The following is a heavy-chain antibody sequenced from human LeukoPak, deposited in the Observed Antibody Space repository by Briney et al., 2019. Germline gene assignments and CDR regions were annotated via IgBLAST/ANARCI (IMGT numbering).Heavy chain of an antibody. CDR3: ARSLNGDYYYYYMDV. CDR1: GYTFTSYD. Sequence: ASVKVSCKASGYTFTSYDINWVRQATGQGLEWMGWIIPIFGTANYAQKFRGRVTITTDESTSTAYMELSSLRSEDTAVYYCARSLNGDYYYYYMDVWGKGTTVTVSS. V-gene: IGHV1-69*05. J-gene: IGHJ6*03. D-gene: IGHD3-10*01. CDR2: IIPIFGTA.